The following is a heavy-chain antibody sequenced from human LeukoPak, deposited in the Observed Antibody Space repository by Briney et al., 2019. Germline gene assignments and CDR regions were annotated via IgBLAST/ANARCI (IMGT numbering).Heavy chain of an antibody. J-gene: IGHJ6*02. CDR3: ARGGGLDV. V-gene: IGHV3-7*03. Sequence: GGSLRLSCAASGFTFSNAWMSWVRQAPGKGLEWVASINHNGNVDYYVDSVKGRFAISRDNAKNSLYLQMSNLRAEDTAVYFCARGGGLDVWGQGATVTVSS. D-gene: IGHD3-16*01. CDR1: GFTFSNAW. CDR2: INHNGNVD.